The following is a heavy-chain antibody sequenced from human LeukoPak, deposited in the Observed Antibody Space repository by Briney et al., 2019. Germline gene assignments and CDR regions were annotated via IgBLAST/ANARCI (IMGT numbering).Heavy chain of an antibody. Sequence: SETLSLTCAVYGGSFSGYYWSWIRQPPGKGLEWIGEINHSGSTNYNPSLKSRVTISVDTSKNQFSLKLSSMTAADTAVYYCARVVVATRFDYWGQGTLVTVSS. CDR2: INHSGST. CDR1: GGSFSGYY. D-gene: IGHD2-15*01. J-gene: IGHJ4*02. CDR3: ARVVVATRFDY. V-gene: IGHV4-34*01.